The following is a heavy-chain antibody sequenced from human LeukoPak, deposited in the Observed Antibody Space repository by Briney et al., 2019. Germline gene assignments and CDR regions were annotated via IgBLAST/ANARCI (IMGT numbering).Heavy chain of an antibody. Sequence: GGSLRLSCAASGFTCSSYSMNWVRQAPGKELEWVSSISSSSSYLYYADSVKGRFTISRDNAKNSLYLQMNSLRAEDTAVYYCARDGTPVTTDYWGQGTLVTVSS. CDR3: ARDGTPVTTDY. J-gene: IGHJ4*02. CDR1: GFTCSSYS. CDR2: ISSSSSYL. D-gene: IGHD4-17*01. V-gene: IGHV3-21*01.